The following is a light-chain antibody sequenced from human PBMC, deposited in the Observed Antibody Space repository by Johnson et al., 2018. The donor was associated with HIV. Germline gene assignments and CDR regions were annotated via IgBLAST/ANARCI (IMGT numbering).Light chain of an antibody. CDR2: DNN. J-gene: IGLJ1*01. CDR1: SSNIGNNY. Sequence: QSVLTQPPSVSAAPGQTVTISCSGSSSNIGNNYVSWYQQLPGTAPKLLIYDNNKRPSGIPDRFSGSKSGTSATLGITGLQTGDEADYYCGTWDSSLSANVVGTGTKVTVL. V-gene: IGLV1-51*01. CDR3: GTWDSSLSANV.